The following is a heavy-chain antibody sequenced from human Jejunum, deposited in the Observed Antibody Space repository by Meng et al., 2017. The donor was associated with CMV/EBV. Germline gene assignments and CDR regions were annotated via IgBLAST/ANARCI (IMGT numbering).Heavy chain of an antibody. CDR2: ISWDDDK. CDR1: VA. D-gene: IGHD3-22*01. CDR3: AHTSATHIYNHASSDYYYSYLDN. J-gene: IGHJ4*02. V-gene: IGHV2-5*02. Sequence: VAVGWLRQPPGKALEWLALISWDDDKRYSPSLKSRLTITKDTSKNQVVLTMTNMDPVDTATYYCAHTSATHIYNHASSDYYYSYLDNWGQGTLVTVSS.